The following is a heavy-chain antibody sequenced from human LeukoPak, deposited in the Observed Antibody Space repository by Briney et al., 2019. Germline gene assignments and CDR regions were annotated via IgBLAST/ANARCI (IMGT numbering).Heavy chain of an antibody. Sequence: ASVKVSCKVSGYTLTELSMHWVRQAPGKGLEWMGGFDPEDGETIYAQEFQGRVTMTEDTSTDTAYMELSSLRSEDTAVYYCATQLHSSGYQADFDYWGQGTLVTVSS. D-gene: IGHD3-22*01. J-gene: IGHJ4*02. CDR2: FDPEDGET. V-gene: IGHV1-24*01. CDR3: ATQLHSSGYQADFDY. CDR1: GYTLTELS.